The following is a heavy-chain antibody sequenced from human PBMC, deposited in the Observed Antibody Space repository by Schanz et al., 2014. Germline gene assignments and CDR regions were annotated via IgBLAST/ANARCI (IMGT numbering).Heavy chain of an antibody. CDR1: GYTLSAYS. CDR3: ARGRGFYDY. CDR2: INPNSGDT. J-gene: IGHJ4*02. D-gene: IGHD3-10*01. Sequence: QVQLVQSGTQVKKPGASVKVSCKASGYTLSAYSLHWVRQAPGQGLEWMGWINPNSGDTNYAQKFQGRVTMTRDTSTSTVYMELSSLRSEDTAVYYCARGRGFYDYWGQGTLVNVSS. V-gene: IGHV1-2*02.